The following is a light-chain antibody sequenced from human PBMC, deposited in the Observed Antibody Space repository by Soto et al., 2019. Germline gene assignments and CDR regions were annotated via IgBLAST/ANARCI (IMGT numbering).Light chain of an antibody. J-gene: IGKJ2*01. Sequence: EIVMTQSPATLSVSPGERATLSCRASQSVSTNLAWYQQKLGQAPRLLIYGASTRATGIPARFSGSGSGTEFTLTISSLKSEDFAVYYCQQYNKWPPYTFGQGTKVDIK. CDR3: QQYNKWPPYT. CDR2: GAS. V-gene: IGKV3-15*01. CDR1: QSVSTN.